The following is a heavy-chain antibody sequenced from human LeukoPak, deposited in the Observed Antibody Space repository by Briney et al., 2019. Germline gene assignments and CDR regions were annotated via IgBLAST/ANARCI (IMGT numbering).Heavy chain of an antibody. V-gene: IGHV4-28*03. J-gene: IGHJ4*02. D-gene: IGHD7-27*01. CDR1: GFTFSSYW. CDR2: LYFRGNT. Sequence: LRLSCAASGFTFSSYWMSWVRQAPGKGLEWLGSLYFRGNTYYNPPLKSRVSMSLDTSKNQFSLKLTSVTTADTALYYCAGAPWGPFDFWGQGTLVTISS. CDR3: AGAPWGPFDF.